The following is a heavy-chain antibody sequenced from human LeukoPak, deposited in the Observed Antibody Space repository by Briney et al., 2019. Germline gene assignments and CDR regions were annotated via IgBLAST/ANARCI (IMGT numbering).Heavy chain of an antibody. D-gene: IGHD3-10*01. CDR2: ITSTSRTI. CDR1: GFTFSPYS. V-gene: IGHV3-48*01. CDR3: ARESYYGSSDAFDL. Sequence: GGSPRLSCAASGFTFSPYSFNWVRQAPGKGLEWLSYITSTSRTIYYADSVKGRFTISRDNANNSLFLQMNSLRAEDTAVYYCARESYYGSSDAFDLWGQGTMVTVSS. J-gene: IGHJ3*01.